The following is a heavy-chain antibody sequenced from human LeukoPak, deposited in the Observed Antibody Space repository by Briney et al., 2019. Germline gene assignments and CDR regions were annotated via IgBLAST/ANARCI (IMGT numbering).Heavy chain of an antibody. D-gene: IGHD6-13*01. CDR3: ARRAAAGRCLDY. Sequence: GGSLRLSCAVSGFTFSDYYMSWIRQAPGKGLEWVSYISSGGSTISHADSVKGRFTISRDNAENSLYLQMNSLRAEDTAVYYCARRAAAGRCLDYWGQGTLVTVSS. V-gene: IGHV3-11*01. J-gene: IGHJ4*02. CDR2: ISSGGSTI. CDR1: GFTFSDYY.